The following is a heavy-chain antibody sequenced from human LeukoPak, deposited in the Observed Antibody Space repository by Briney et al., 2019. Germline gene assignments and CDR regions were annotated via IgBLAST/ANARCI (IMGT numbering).Heavy chain of an antibody. J-gene: IGHJ4*02. Sequence: PSGTLSLTCAVSGGSISSSNWWSWVRQPPGKGLEWIGEIYHSGSTNYNPSLKSRVTISVDKSKNQFSLKLSSVTAADTAVYYCARVVAAAASYYFDYWGQGTLVTVSS. CDR3: ARVVAAAASYYFDY. V-gene: IGHV4-4*02. D-gene: IGHD6-13*01. CDR2: IYHSGST. CDR1: GGSISSSNW.